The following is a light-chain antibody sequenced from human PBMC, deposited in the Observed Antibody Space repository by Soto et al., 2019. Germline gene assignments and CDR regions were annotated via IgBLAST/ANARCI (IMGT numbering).Light chain of an antibody. CDR3: QSYDISLGAGV. J-gene: IGLJ3*02. V-gene: IGLV1-40*01. CDR2: INT. Sequence: QSVLTQPPSVSGAPGQRVTISCAGSSSNLGAGYDVHWYQQLPGTAPKLFIYINTNRPSGFPDRFSGSKSGTSAALAITGLKAEDDADYYCQSYDISLGAGVFGGGTMLT. CDR1: SSNLGAGYD.